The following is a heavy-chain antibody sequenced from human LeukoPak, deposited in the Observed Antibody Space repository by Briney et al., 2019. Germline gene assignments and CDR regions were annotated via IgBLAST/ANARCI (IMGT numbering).Heavy chain of an antibody. Sequence: SQTLSLTCTVSGGSISSGDYYWSWIRQPPGKGLEWIGYIYYSGSTYYNPSLKSRVTISVDTSKNQFSLKLSSVTAADTAVYYCARGEIGPGAFDIWGQGTMVTVSS. CDR2: IYYSGST. D-gene: IGHD1-26*01. CDR3: ARGEIGPGAFDI. V-gene: IGHV4-30-4*01. CDR1: GGSISSGDYY. J-gene: IGHJ3*02.